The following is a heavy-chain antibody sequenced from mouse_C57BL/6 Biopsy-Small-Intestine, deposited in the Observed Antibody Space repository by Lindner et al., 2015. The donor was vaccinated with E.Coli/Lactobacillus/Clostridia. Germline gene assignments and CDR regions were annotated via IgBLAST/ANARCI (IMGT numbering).Heavy chain of an antibody. CDR3: AREDYGNSWFAY. CDR1: GYAFSDYW. D-gene: IGHD2-1*01. CDR2: IYPGDDDT. Sequence: VQLQESGAELMKPGASVKISCKASGYAFSDYWMNWVKQRPGKGLEWIGQIYPGDDDTNYSGKFKGKATLTADKSSSTAYMQLSSLTSEDSAVYFCAREDYGNSWFAYWGQGTLVTVSA. J-gene: IGHJ3*01. V-gene: IGHV1-80*01.